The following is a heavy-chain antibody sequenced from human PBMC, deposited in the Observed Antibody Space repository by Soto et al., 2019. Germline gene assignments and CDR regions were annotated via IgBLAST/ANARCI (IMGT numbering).Heavy chain of an antibody. D-gene: IGHD6-19*01. CDR3: AKDDFRIAVAGTHFDY. CDR2: ISYDGSNK. Sequence: GGSLRLSCAASGFTFSSYGMHWVRQAPGKGLEWVAVISYDGSNKYYADSVKGRFTISRDNSKNTLYLQMNSLRAEDTAVYYCAKDDFRIAVAGTHFDYWGQGTLVTVS. CDR1: GFTFSSYG. V-gene: IGHV3-30*18. J-gene: IGHJ4*02.